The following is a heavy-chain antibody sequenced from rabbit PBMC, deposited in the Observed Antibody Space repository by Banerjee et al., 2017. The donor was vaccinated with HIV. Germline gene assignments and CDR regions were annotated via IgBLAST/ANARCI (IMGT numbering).Heavy chain of an antibody. V-gene: IGHV1S45*01. CDR1: GASFSSSYW. J-gene: IGHJ4*01. D-gene: IGHD6-1*01. CDR3: ARSAWNDGYANYGGAYNL. Sequence: QEQLVESGGDLVKPGASLTLTCTASGASFSSSYWICWVRQAPGKGLEWIACIYAGSSGSTYYASWAKGRFTISKTSSTTVTLQMTSLTAADTATYFCARSAWNDGYANYGGAYNLWGPGTLVTVS. CDR2: IYAGSSGST.